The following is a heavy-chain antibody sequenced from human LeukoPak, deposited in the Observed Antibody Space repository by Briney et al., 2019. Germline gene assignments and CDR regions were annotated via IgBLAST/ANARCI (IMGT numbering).Heavy chain of an antibody. J-gene: IGHJ4*02. V-gene: IGHV4-59*08. Sequence: SETLSLTCTVSGGSISTYYWSWIRQPPGKGLEWIGYIHYSGTTNYNPSLKSRVTISLDTTKNQFSLNLSSVTAADTAVYYCARMGGYSGYATHWGQGTLVTVSS. CDR2: IHYSGTT. CDR1: GGSISTYY. CDR3: ARMGGYSGYATH. D-gene: IGHD5-12*01.